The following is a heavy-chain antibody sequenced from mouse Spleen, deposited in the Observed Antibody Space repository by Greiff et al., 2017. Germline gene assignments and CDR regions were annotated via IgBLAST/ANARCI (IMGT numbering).Heavy chain of an antibody. Sequence: QVQLQQPGAELVKPGASVKLSCKASGYTFTSYWMHWVKQRPGQGLEWIGMIHPNSGSTNYNEKFKSKATLTVDKSSSTAYMQLSSLTSEDSAVYYCARRTFTTATGYYFDYWGQGTTLTVSS. D-gene: IGHD1-2*01. CDR3: ARRTFTTATGYYFDY. CDR1: GYTFTSYW. V-gene: IGHV1-64*01. CDR2: IHPNSGST. J-gene: IGHJ2*01.